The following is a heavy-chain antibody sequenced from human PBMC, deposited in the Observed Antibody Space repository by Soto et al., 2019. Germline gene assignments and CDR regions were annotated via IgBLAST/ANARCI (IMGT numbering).Heavy chain of an antibody. Sequence: ASVNVSCKASGYTFIGYYIHWVRQAPGQGLEWMGWINPNSGATNYARKFQGWVTMTRGTSISTAYMELSRLRPDDTAVYYCARASKSTTPDFDYWGQGTLVTVSS. CDR2: INPNSGAT. J-gene: IGHJ4*02. D-gene: IGHD5-12*01. CDR3: ARASKSTTPDFDY. V-gene: IGHV1-2*04. CDR1: GYTFIGYY.